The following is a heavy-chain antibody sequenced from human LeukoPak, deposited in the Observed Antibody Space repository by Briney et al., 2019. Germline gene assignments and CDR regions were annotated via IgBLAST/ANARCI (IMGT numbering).Heavy chain of an antibody. CDR2: IYYSGST. D-gene: IGHD2-15*01. CDR3: ARQHCSGGSCYGMDV. J-gene: IGHJ6*02. CDR1: GGSLISYY. Sequence: SETLSLTCTVSGGSLISYYWSGIRQPPGKGLEWIGYIYYSGSTNYNPSLKSRVTISVDTSKSQFSLKLSSVTAADTAVYYCARQHCSGGSCYGMDVWGQGTTVTVSS. V-gene: IGHV4-59*08.